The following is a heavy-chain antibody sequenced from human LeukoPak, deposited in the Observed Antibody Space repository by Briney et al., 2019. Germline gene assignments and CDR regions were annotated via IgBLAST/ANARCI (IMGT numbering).Heavy chain of an antibody. D-gene: IGHD5-18*01. CDR1: GFTFSSYE. CDR3: ASHSTI. J-gene: IGHJ4*02. Sequence: GGSLRLSCAASGFTFSSYEMNWVRQAPGKGLEWISYISSSGDTTYYADSVKVRFTFSRDNAKKSLSLQMSSLRAEDTAVYYCASHSTIWGQGTLVTVSS. CDR2: ISSSGDTT. V-gene: IGHV3-48*03.